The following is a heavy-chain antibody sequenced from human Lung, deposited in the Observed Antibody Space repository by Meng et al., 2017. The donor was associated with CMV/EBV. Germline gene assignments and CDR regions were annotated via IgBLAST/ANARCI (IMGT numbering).Heavy chain of an antibody. D-gene: IGHD2-2*01. V-gene: IGHV3-11*01. CDR1: GFTFSDYY. Sequence: SLKISXAASGFTFSDYYMSWIRQAPGKGLEWVSYISGSRSTIYYGDSVKGRFTISRDNAKNSLYLQMNSLRAEDTAVYYCARVDYQTNRGRWFDPWGQGTLVTVSS. CDR2: ISGSRSTI. CDR3: ARVDYQTNRGRWFDP. J-gene: IGHJ5*02.